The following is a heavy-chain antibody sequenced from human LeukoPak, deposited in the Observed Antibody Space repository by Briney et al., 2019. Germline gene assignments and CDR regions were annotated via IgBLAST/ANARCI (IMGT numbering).Heavy chain of an antibody. Sequence: PGRSLRLSCVASGFTFSSYGMHWVRQAPGKGLEWVAVISYDGSNKYYADSVKGRFTISRDNSKNTLYLQMNSLRAEDTAVYYCAKERILGYCSGGSCHQPPDYWGQGTLVTVS. CDR3: AKERILGYCSGGSCHQPPDY. V-gene: IGHV3-30*18. J-gene: IGHJ4*02. D-gene: IGHD2-15*01. CDR1: GFTFSSYG. CDR2: ISYDGSNK.